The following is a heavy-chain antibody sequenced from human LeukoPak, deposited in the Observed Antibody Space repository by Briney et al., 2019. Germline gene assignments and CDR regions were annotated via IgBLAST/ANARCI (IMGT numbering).Heavy chain of an antibody. V-gene: IGHV3-30*02. CDR3: AKSSSRLDTSSFEY. CDR1: GFTFRSYG. CDR2: IQYDGSNK. Sequence: GGSLRLSCAASGFTFRSYGIHWVRQAPGKGLEWVTFIQYDGSNKYADSVKGRFTISRDNSKNVLYLQMNSLRAEDTALYYCAKSSSRLDTSSFEYWGQGTLVTVSS. D-gene: IGHD5-18*01. J-gene: IGHJ4*02.